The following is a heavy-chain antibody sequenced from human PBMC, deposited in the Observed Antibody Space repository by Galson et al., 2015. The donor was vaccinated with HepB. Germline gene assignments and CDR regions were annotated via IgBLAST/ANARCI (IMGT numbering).Heavy chain of an antibody. CDR1: GFTFSSYG. Sequence: SLRLSCAASGFTFSSYGMHWVRQAPGKGLEWVAVIWYDGSNKYYADSVKGRFTISRDNAKNSLYLQMNSLRDEDTAVYYCARDLHPKDYDFWSGYYTFDYWGQGTLVTVSS. D-gene: IGHD3-3*01. CDR2: IWYDGSNK. CDR3: ARDLHPKDYDFWSGYYTFDY. J-gene: IGHJ4*02. V-gene: IGHV3-33*01.